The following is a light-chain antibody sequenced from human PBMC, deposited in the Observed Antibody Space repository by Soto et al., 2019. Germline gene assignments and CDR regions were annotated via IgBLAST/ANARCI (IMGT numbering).Light chain of an antibody. Sequence: QSVLTQPPSASGTPGQRVTISCSGSNSNIGSNKVNWYQQLPGTAPKLLIYTSNQRPSGVPDRFSGSKSGTSASLAISGLQSEDEADYYCQSYDSTLSARYVFGTGTKLTVL. CDR3: QSYDSTLSARYV. V-gene: IGLV1-44*01. CDR2: TSN. J-gene: IGLJ1*01. CDR1: NSNIGSNK.